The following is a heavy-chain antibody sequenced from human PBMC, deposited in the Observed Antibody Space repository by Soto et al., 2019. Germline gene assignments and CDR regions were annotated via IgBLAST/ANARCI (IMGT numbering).Heavy chain of an antibody. Sequence: QVQLVQSGSEVKMPGSSVKVSCKTSGGTFSRHAINWVRQAPGQGLEWMGGIIPMFGTTNYAQKFKGRVTISADESTSTAYMELSSLRSEDAAVYYCARAAIHCSSVYVCFAPWGQGPLFTVSS. D-gene: IGHD6-13*01. CDR2: IIPMFGTT. CDR3: ARAAIHCSSVYVCFAP. J-gene: IGHJ5*02. V-gene: IGHV1-69*01. CDR1: GGTFSRHA.